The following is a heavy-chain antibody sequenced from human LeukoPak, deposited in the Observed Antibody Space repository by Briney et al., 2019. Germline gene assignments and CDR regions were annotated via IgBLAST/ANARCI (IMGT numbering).Heavy chain of an antibody. CDR2: IIPIFGTA. D-gene: IGHD4-17*01. J-gene: IGHJ6*03. Sequence: SVKVSCKASGGTFSSYAISWVRQAPGQGLEWMGGIIPIFGTANYAQKCQGRVTITTDESTSTAYMELSSLRSEDTAVYYCARGMRYYGDSRSLAYYYYMDVWGKGTTVTVSS. V-gene: IGHV1-69*05. CDR3: ARGMRYYGDSRSLAYYYYMDV. CDR1: GGTFSSYA.